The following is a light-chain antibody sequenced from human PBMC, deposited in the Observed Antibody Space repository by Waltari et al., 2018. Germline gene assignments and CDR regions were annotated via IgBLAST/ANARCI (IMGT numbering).Light chain of an antibody. Sequence: QSVLTQPPSASGTPGQTVTISCSGSSSNIRSHTVNWYQHPPGTAPKLLIYNNNQWPSGVPDRFSGSKSGTSASLALSGLQSDDEAHYYCSTWDGSLTGVVFGGGTKLTVL. J-gene: IGLJ3*02. CDR3: STWDGSLTGVV. V-gene: IGLV1-44*01. CDR2: NNN. CDR1: SSNIRSHT.